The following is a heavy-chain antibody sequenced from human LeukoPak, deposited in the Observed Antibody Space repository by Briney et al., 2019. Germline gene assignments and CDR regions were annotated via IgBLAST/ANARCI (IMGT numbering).Heavy chain of an antibody. V-gene: IGHV4-30-4*01. CDR3: ARDGRGVAAAENWFDP. J-gene: IGHJ5*02. Sequence: PQTLSLTCTVSGGSISSSGYYWSWIRQPPGKGLEWIGYIYYSGSTYYNPSLKSRVTISVDTSKNQFSLKLSSVTAADTAVYYCARDGRGVAAAENWFDPWGQGTLVTVSS. CDR2: IYYSGST. CDR1: GGSISSSGYY. D-gene: IGHD6-13*01.